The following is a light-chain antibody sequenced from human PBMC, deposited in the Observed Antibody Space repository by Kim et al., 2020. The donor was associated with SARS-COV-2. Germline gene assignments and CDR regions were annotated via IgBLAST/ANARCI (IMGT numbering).Light chain of an antibody. V-gene: IGLV3-19*01. CDR2: GKN. CDR1: ILRSCY. Sequence: FGHTVSSTSYEDILRSCYSTCYHQKTAEAPVLVIYGKNNRPAASPDRFSGASSGNTASLSTTAAQAEDDEDYYCSTRRSSDDHLVFGGGTQLTVL. J-gene: IGLJ3*02. CDR3: STRRSSDDHLV.